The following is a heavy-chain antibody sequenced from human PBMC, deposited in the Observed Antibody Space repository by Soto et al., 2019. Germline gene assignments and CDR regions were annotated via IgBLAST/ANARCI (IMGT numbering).Heavy chain of an antibody. Sequence: SETLSLTCTVSGGSISSSSYYWGWIRQPPGKGLEWIGSIYYSGSTYYNPSLKSRVTISVDTSKNQFSLKLSSVTAADTAVYYCARSLGGNYYYYYGMDVWGQGTTVT. CDR1: GGSISSSSYY. CDR3: ARSLGGNYYYYYGMDV. J-gene: IGHJ6*02. V-gene: IGHV4-39*01. D-gene: IGHD2-15*01. CDR2: IYYSGST.